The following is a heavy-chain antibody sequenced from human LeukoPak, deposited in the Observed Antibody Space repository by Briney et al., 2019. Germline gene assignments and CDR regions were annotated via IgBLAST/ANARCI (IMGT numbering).Heavy chain of an antibody. CDR3: ARDGRHYYGSGNYYSKDAFDI. CDR2: ISSSSSYI. CDR1: GFTLNNDA. V-gene: IGHV3-21*01. Sequence: GGSLRLSCAASGFTLNNDAMSWVRQAPGKGLEWVSSISSSSSYIYYADSVKGRFTISRDNAKNSLYLQMNSLRAEDTAVYYCARDGRHYYGSGNYYSKDAFDIWGQGTMVTVSS. J-gene: IGHJ3*02. D-gene: IGHD3-10*01.